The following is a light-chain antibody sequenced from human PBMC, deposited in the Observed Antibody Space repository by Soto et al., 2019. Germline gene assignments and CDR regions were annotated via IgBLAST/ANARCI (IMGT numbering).Light chain of an antibody. CDR2: AAS. CDR1: QYIGRY. CDR3: QQTYRTTLT. J-gene: IGKJ4*01. Sequence: DIPITQSPSSLSASVGDRVTITCRAGQYIGRYLNWYPPTPGKAPKLLIYAASSLHSGVPSLFSGSGSGTDFTLTISSLQPEDFETYSCQQTYRTTLTFGGGTKVDIK. V-gene: IGKV1-39*01.